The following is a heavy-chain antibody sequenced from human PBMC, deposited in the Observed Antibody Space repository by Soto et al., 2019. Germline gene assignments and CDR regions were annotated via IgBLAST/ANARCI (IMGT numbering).Heavy chain of an antibody. J-gene: IGHJ3*02. D-gene: IGHD3-3*01. V-gene: IGHV4-30-2*01. CDR3: ARGRNDFWSGYSTAFDI. CDR2: IYHSGST. Sequence: QLQLQESGSGLVKPSQTLSLTCAVSGGSISSGGYSWSWIRQPPGKGLEWIGYIYHSGSTYYNPSLKSRVTISVDRSKNQFSLKLSSVTAADTAVYYCARGRNDFWSGYSTAFDIWGQGTMVTVSS. CDR1: GGSISSGGYS.